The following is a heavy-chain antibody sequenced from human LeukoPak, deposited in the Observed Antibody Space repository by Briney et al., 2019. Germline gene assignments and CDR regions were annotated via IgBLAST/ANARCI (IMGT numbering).Heavy chain of an antibody. Sequence: PGGSLRLSCAASGFTFSSYGMHWVRQAPGKGLEWVAFIRYDGSNKYYADSVKGRFTISRDNSKNTLYLQMNSLRAEDTAVYYCAKDHTLGRSGSYPRGPLLFDYWGQGTLVTVSS. CDR1: GFTFSSYG. D-gene: IGHD1-26*01. V-gene: IGHV3-30*02. CDR2: IRYDGSNK. J-gene: IGHJ4*02. CDR3: AKDHTLGRSGSYPRGPLLFDY.